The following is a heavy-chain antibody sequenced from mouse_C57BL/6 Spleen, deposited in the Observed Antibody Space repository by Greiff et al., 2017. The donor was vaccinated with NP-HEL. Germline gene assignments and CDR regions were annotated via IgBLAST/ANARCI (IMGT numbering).Heavy chain of an antibody. D-gene: IGHD1-1*01. CDR1: GFTFSSYA. CDR2: ISDGGSYT. Sequence: EVQVVESGGGLVKPGGSLKLSCAASGFTFSSYAMSWVRQTPEKRLEWVATISDGGSYTYYPDNVKGRFTISRDNAKNNLYLQMSHLKSEDTAMYYCAREGFYYYGSRNAMDYWGQGTSVTVSS. CDR3: AREGFYYYGSRNAMDY. V-gene: IGHV5-4*01. J-gene: IGHJ4*01.